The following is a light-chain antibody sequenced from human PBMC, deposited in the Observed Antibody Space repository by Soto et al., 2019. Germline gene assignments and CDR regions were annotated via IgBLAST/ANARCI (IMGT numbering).Light chain of an antibody. J-gene: IGKJ1*01. Sequence: DIQISQSPSSLPASVGDRVTITCRASQTIRNYLNWYQQKPGKAPKLLIYAASNLQSGVPSRFRGSGSGTDFTLTITSLQPEDFATYYCQGSSNTPRTFGQGTKVEIK. CDR2: AAS. CDR1: QTIRNY. CDR3: QGSSNTPRT. V-gene: IGKV1-39*01.